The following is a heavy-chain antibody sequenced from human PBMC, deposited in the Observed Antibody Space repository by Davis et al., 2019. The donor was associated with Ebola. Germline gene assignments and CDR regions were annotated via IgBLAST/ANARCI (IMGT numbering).Heavy chain of an antibody. Sequence: GESLKISCKPSGYSFTSYWIVWVRQMPGKGLECMGIIFPGDSDTRYSPSFQGQVTISADKSITTAYLQWSSLKASDTAIYYCARGTNGYNPGGYFDSWGQGTLVTVSS. J-gene: IGHJ4*02. D-gene: IGHD5-24*01. CDR2: IFPGDSDT. CDR1: GYSFTSYW. V-gene: IGHV5-51*01. CDR3: ARGTNGYNPGGYFDS.